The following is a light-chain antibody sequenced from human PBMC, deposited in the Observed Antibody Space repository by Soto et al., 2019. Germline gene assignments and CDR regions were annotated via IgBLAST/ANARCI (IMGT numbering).Light chain of an antibody. Sequence: QSVLTQPPSASGSPGQSVAISCTGTSSDVGGYNYVSWYQQHPGKAPKPMIYEVNNRPSGVPDRFSGSKSGNTASLTVSGLQAEDEADYYCSSYAGSSNVFGTGTKLTVL. CDR2: EVN. V-gene: IGLV2-8*01. CDR1: SSDVGGYNY. CDR3: SSYAGSSNV. J-gene: IGLJ1*01.